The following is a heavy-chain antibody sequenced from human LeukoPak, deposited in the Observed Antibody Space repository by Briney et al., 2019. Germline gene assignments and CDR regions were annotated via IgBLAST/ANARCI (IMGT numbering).Heavy chain of an antibody. Sequence: SETLSLTRTVSGGSISSYYWSWIRQPAGKGLEWIGRIYTSGSTNYNPSLKSRVTMSVDTSKNQFSLKLSSVTAADTAVYYCARDMVAVAGPYFNAFDIWGQGTMVTVSS. V-gene: IGHV4-4*07. CDR1: GGSISSYY. CDR3: ARDMVAVAGPYFNAFDI. D-gene: IGHD6-19*01. J-gene: IGHJ3*02. CDR2: IYTSGST.